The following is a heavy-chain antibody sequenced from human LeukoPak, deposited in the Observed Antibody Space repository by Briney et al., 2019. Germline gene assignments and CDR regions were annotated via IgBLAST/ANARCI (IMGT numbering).Heavy chain of an antibody. V-gene: IGHV2-70*01. J-gene: IGHJ4*02. CDR2: IDWDDDK. Sequence: ESGPALVKPTHTLTLTCTFSGFSLRTSGMCVSWIRQPPGKALEWLALIDWDDDKYYSTSLKTRLTISKDTSKNQVVLTMTNMDPVDTATYYCARGIAVAGPLDYWGQGTLVTVSS. CDR1: GFSLRTSGMC. D-gene: IGHD6-19*01. CDR3: ARGIAVAGPLDY.